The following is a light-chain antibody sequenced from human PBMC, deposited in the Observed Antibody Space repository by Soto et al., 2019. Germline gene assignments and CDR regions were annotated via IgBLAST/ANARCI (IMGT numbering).Light chain of an antibody. J-gene: IGLJ1*01. CDR1: SSDVGGYNY. V-gene: IGLV2-14*03. CDR2: DVT. CDR3: SSYTGSSPSYV. Sequence: QSVLTQPASVSGSHGQSSTISCTGTSSDVGGYNYVSWYQHHPGKAPELMIYDVTNRPSGVSHRFSGSKSGNSASLTISGLQAEDEADYYCSSYTGSSPSYVFGAGTKVTVL.